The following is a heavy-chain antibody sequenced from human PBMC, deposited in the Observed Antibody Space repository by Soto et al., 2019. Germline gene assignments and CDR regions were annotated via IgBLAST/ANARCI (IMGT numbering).Heavy chain of an antibody. CDR2: TNANSGDT. J-gene: IGHJ4*02. V-gene: IGHV1-2*02. CDR1: GYTFSGHY. D-gene: IGHD6-19*01. Sequence: QVQLVQSGAEVKKPGASVRVSCKASGYTFSGHYMHWIRQAPGQGPEWLGWTNANSGDTDRAPKFQDRLTMTRDTSISTAYMELSRLRSDDTAVYYCARGGALDGTSPPFNHWGQGTLVTVSS. CDR3: ARGGALDGTSPPFNH.